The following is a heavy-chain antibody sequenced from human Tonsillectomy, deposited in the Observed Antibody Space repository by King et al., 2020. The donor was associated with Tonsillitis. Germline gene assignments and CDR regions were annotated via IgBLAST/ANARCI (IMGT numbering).Heavy chain of an antibody. CDR1: VVSISSNSYY. CDR3: ARDTGARYFDY. Sequence: QLQESGPGLVKPSQTLSLTCTVSVVSISSNSYYWSWIRQPAGKGLEWIGRIYPSGSTNYNPSLKSRVTISVDTSKTQFSLRLSSVTAADTAIYYCARDTGARYFDYWGQGTLVTVSS. CDR2: IYPSGST. V-gene: IGHV4-61*02. J-gene: IGHJ4*02. D-gene: IGHD1-26*01.